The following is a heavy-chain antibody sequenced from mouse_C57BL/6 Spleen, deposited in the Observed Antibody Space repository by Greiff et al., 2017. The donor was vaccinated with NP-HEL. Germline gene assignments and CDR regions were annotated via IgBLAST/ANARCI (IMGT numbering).Heavy chain of an antibody. V-gene: IGHV1-69*01. CDR1: GYTFTSYW. J-gene: IGHJ2*01. D-gene: IGHD2-5*01. CDR3: ASSRSNSYYFDY. CDR2: IDPSDSYT. Sequence: QVQLQQPGAELVMPGASVKLSCKASGYTFTSYWMHWVKQRPGQGLEWIGEIDPSDSYTNYNQKFKGKSTLTVDKSSSTAYMQLSSLTSEDSAVYYCASSRSNSYYFDYWGQGTTLTVSS.